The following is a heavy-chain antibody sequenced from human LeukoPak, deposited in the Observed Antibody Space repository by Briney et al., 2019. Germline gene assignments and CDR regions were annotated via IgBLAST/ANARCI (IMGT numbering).Heavy chain of an antibody. J-gene: IGHJ4*02. V-gene: IGHV1-2*02. CDR3: ARTRPGELNVDY. CDR2: INPNSGGT. Sequence: ASVKVSCKASGYTFTSYYMHWVRQAPGQGLEWMGWINPNSGGTNYAQTFQGRVTMTRDTSISTAYMELSRLRSDDTAVYYCARTRPGELNVDYWGQGTLVTASS. D-gene: IGHD1-7*01. CDR1: GYTFTSYY.